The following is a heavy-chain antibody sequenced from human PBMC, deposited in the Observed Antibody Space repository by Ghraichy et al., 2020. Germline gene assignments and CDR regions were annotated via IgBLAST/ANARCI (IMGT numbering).Heavy chain of an antibody. CDR3: ARASEASYYDSSGYPDY. CDR2: INHSGST. V-gene: IGHV4-34*01. CDR1: GGSFSGYY. D-gene: IGHD3-22*01. J-gene: IGHJ4*02. Sequence: SQTLSLTCAVYGGSFSGYYWSWIRQPPGKGLEWIGEINHSGSTNYNPSLKSRVTISLDTSKNQFSLKLSSVTAADTAVYYCARASEASYYDSSGYPDYWGQGTLVTVSS.